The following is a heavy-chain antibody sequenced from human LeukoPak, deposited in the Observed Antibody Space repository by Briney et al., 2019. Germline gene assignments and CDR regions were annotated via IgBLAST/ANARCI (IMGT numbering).Heavy chain of an antibody. CDR3: ARGLGGSNPSY. D-gene: IGHD2-15*01. V-gene: IGHV3-48*01. J-gene: IGHJ4*02. CDR2: ICSSGSTI. Sequence: GGTLRLSCAASGVTFSSYNMNWVRQAPGKGLEWVSYICSSGSTILYADSVRGRFTTSRDNAKISLYLQMNTLRAEDTAVYYCARGLGGSNPSYGGQGNLVTVSS. CDR1: GVTFSSYN.